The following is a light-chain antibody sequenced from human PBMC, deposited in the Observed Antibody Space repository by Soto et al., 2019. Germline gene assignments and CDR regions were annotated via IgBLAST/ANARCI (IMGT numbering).Light chain of an antibody. Sequence: DIQMTQSPSTLSASVGDRVTITCRASQSIRTWLAWYQQKPGKAPKVLIYDASTLESGVPSRFSGSGSGTDFTLTISSLQPDDSATYYCQQYNGYFGQGTKLEIK. J-gene: IGKJ2*01. V-gene: IGKV1-5*01. CDR1: QSIRTW. CDR3: QQYNGY. CDR2: DAS.